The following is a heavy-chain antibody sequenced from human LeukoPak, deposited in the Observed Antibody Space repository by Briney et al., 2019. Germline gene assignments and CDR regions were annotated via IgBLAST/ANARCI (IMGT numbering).Heavy chain of an antibody. J-gene: IGHJ6*02. D-gene: IGHD2-2*01. CDR3: ARSDQHYGMDV. CDR1: GASMSDYY. Sequence: SETLSLTCTVSGASMSDYYWSWIRQPPGKGLEWIGYIYYSGSTNYNPSLKSRVTISVDTSKNQFSLKLSSVTAADTAVYYCARSDQHYGMDVWGQGTTVTVSS. CDR2: IYYSGST. V-gene: IGHV4-59*01.